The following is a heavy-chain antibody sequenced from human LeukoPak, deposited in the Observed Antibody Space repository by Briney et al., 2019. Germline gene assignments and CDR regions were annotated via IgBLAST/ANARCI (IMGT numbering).Heavy chain of an antibody. Sequence: GASVKVSCKASGYTFTSYGISWVRQAPGQGLEWMGWISAYNGNTNYAQKLQGRVTMTTDTSTSTAYMELRSLRSDDTAVYYCARNGYCSSTSCYTGIDWFDPWGQGTLVTVSS. V-gene: IGHV1-18*01. CDR3: ARNGYCSSTSCYTGIDWFDP. CDR1: GYTFTSYG. J-gene: IGHJ5*02. D-gene: IGHD2-2*02. CDR2: ISAYNGNT.